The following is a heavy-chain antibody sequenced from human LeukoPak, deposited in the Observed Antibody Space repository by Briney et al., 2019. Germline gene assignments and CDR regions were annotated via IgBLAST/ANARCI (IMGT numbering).Heavy chain of an antibody. Sequence: GGSLRLSCAASGFTVRSNYMSWVRQAPGKGLEWVSVIYSGGSTYYADSVKGRFTISRHNSKNTLYLQMNSLRAEDTAVYYCARGSSSWNFDYWGQGTLVTVSS. CDR3: ARGSSSWNFDY. V-gene: IGHV3-53*04. J-gene: IGHJ4*02. D-gene: IGHD6-13*01. CDR2: IYSGGST. CDR1: GFTVRSNY.